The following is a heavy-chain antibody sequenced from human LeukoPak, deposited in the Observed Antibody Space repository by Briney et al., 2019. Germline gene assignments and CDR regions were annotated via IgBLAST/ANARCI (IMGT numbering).Heavy chain of an antibody. J-gene: IGHJ5*02. CDR3: ARDSSGYYGSFEP. CDR1: GGSFSGYY. V-gene: IGHV4-34*01. CDR2: INHSGST. Sequence: TSETLSLTCAVYGGSFSGYYWSWIRQPPGKGLEWIGEINHSGSTNYNPSLRSRVTISIDTSKKQFSLRLTSVTAADTAVYYCARDSSGYYGSFEPWGRGAQVTVSS. D-gene: IGHD3-22*01.